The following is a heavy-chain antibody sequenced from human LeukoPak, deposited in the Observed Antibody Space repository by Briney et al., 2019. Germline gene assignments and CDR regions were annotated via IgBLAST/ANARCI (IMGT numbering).Heavy chain of an antibody. CDR2: IKSKTDGGTT. J-gene: IGHJ3*02. V-gene: IGHV3-15*01. Sequence: PGGSLRLSCAASGFTFSNAWMNWVRQAPGKGLEWVGRIKSKTDGGTTDYAAPVKGRFSIPRDDSKNKLYLQMNSLKIDDTAVYYCSTVGSTMISDAFDIWGQGTMVTVSS. CDR3: STVGSTMISDAFDI. CDR1: GFTFSNAW. D-gene: IGHD3-22*01.